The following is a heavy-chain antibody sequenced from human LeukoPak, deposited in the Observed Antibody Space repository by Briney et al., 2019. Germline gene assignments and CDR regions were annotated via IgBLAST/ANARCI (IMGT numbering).Heavy chain of an antibody. J-gene: IGHJ4*02. V-gene: IGHV3-48*04. Sequence: GGSLRLSCAAPGFTFTSYSMNWVRQAPGKGLEWVAYVSSDTATTYYGDSVKGRFTISRDNAKNSPYLQMNSLRTEDTAIYYCAQSFDNWGQGTLVTVSS. CDR1: GFTFTSYS. CDR3: AQSFDN. CDR2: VSSDTATT.